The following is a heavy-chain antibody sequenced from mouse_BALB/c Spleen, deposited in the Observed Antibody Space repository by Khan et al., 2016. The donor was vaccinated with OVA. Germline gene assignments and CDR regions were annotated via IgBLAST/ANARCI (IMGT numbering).Heavy chain of an antibody. V-gene: IGHV1-7*01. CDR2: INPTSGYT. J-gene: IGHJ2*01. Sequence: QVQLQQSGAELAKPGASVKMSCKASGYTFTTYWMHWVKQRPGQGLEWIGYINPTSGYTDYNDKFKDRATLSAAKSSSTAYMQLNSLTSEDSAVYYCTRDRIDYWGQGTTRTVAS. CDR3: TRDRIDY. CDR1: GYTFTTYW.